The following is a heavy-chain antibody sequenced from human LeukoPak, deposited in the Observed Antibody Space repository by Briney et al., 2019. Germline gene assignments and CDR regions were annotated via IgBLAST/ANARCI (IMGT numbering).Heavy chain of an antibody. J-gene: IGHJ6*02. V-gene: IGHV4-59*08. Sequence: SETLSLTCTVSGGSISSYYWSWIRQPPGKGLEWIGYIYYSRSTNYNPSLKSRVTISVDTSKNQFSLQLNSVTPDDTAVYYCARQASTDIYYYGLDVWGQGTTVAVSS. CDR2: IYYSRST. CDR1: GGSISSYY. D-gene: IGHD1-1*01. CDR3: ARQASTDIYYYGLDV.